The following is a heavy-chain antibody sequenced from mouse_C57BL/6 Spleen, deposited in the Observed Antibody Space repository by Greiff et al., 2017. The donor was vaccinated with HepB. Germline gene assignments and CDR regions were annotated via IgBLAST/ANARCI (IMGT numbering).Heavy chain of an antibody. CDR1: GYTFTSYG. J-gene: IGHJ1*03. V-gene: IGHV1-81*01. CDR3: ARYGNYMYFDV. Sequence: VQLQQSGAELARPGASVKLSCKASGYTFTSYGISWVKQRTGQGLEWIGEIYPRSGNTYYNEKFKGKATLTADKSSSTAYMELRSLTSEDSAVYFCARYGNYMYFDVWGTGTTVTVSS. CDR2: IYPRSGNT. D-gene: IGHD2-1*01.